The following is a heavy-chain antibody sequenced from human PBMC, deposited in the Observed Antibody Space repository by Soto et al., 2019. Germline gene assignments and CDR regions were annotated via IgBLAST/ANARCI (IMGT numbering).Heavy chain of an antibody. CDR3: ARLLRGYSYGAYYYYGMDV. CDR2: TYYRSKWYN. Sequence: SQTLSLTCAISGDSVSSNSAAWNWIRQSPSRGLEWLGRTYYRSKWYNDYAVSVKSRITINPDTSKNQFSLQLNSVTPEDTAVYYCARLLRGYSYGAYYYYGMDVWGQGTTVTVSS. D-gene: IGHD5-18*01. V-gene: IGHV6-1*01. J-gene: IGHJ6*02. CDR1: GDSVSSNSAA.